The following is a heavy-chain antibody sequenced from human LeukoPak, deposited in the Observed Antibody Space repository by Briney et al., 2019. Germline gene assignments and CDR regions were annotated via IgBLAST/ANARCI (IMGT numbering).Heavy chain of an antibody. Sequence: GGSLRLSCAASGFTFSSYSMNWVRQAPGKGLEWVSSISSSSSYIYYADSVKGRFTISRDNAKNSLYLQMNSLRAEDTAVYYCARDIVGATNFDYWGQGTLVTVSS. CDR1: GFTFSSYS. J-gene: IGHJ4*02. CDR3: ARDIVGATNFDY. V-gene: IGHV3-21*01. CDR2: ISSSSSYI. D-gene: IGHD1-26*01.